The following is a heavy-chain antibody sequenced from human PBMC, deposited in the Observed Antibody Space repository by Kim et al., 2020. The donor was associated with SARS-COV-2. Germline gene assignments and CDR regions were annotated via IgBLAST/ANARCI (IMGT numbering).Heavy chain of an antibody. CDR3: ARAGRQGLVRSIFYYFDY. D-gene: IGHD6-19*01. Sequence: SETLSLTCAVYGGSFSGYYWSWIRQPPGKGLEWIGEINHSGSTNYNPSIKSRVTISVDTSKNQFSLKLSSVTAADTAVYYFARAGRQGLVRSIFYYFDYWGQGTLVTVSS. V-gene: IGHV4-34*01. CDR2: INHSGST. J-gene: IGHJ4*02. CDR1: GGSFSGYY.